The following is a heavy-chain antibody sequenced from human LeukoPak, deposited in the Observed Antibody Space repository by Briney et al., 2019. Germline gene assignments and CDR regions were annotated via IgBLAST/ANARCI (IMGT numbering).Heavy chain of an antibody. V-gene: IGHV1-2*02. CDR3: ARFGDGEWLVRTEGDY. Sequence: ASVKVSCKASGYTFTGYYMHWVRQAPGQGLEWMGWINPNSGGTNYAQKFQGRVTMTRDTSISTAYMELSRLRSDDTAVYYCARFGDGEWLVRTEGDYWGQGTLATVSS. J-gene: IGHJ4*02. CDR2: INPNSGGT. D-gene: IGHD6-19*01. CDR1: GYTFTGYY.